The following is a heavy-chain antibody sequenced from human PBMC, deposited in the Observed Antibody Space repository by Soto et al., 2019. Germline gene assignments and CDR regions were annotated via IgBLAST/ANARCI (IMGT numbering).Heavy chain of an antibody. V-gene: IGHV4-59*01. Sequence: PSETLSLTCTVSGGSISSYYWSWIRQPPGKGLEWIGYIYYSGSTNYNPSLKSRVTISVDTSKNQFSLKLSSVTAADTAVYYCARGSTDEYYFDYWGQGTLVTVSS. CDR3: ARGSTDEYYFDY. CDR1: GGSISSYY. CDR2: IYYSGST. J-gene: IGHJ4*02.